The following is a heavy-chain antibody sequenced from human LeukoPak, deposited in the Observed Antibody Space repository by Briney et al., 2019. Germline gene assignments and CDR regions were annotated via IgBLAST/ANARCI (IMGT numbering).Heavy chain of an antibody. Sequence: GGSLRLSCAASGFTFSSYGMHWVRQAPGKGLEWVAVIWYDGSNKYYADSVKGRFTISGDNSKNTLYLQMNSLRAEDTAVYYCARDRELTVLPYYGMDVWGQGTTVTVSS. D-gene: IGHD3-10*01. V-gene: IGHV3-33*01. CDR2: IWYDGSNK. CDR1: GFTFSSYG. J-gene: IGHJ6*02. CDR3: ARDRELTVLPYYGMDV.